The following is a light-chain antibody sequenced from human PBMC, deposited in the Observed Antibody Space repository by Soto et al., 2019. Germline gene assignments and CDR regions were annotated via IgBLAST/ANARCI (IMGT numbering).Light chain of an antibody. Sequence: QSALTQPASVSGSPGQSITISCTGTSSDVGGYEYVSWYQQHPGKAPKLMIYEVSNRPSGVSNRFSGSKSGDTASLTISGLQAEDEADYYCSSYTSSSTGVFGGGTKVTVL. CDR1: SSDVGGYEY. CDR3: SSYTSSSTGV. CDR2: EVS. V-gene: IGLV2-14*01. J-gene: IGLJ2*01.